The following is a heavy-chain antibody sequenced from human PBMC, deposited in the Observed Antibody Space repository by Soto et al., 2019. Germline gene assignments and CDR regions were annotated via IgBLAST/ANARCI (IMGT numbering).Heavy chain of an antibody. D-gene: IGHD2-15*01. V-gene: IGHV3-11*06. Sequence: PGGSLRLSCAASGFTFSDYYMSWIRQAPGKGLEWVSYISSSSSYTNYADSVKGRFTISRDNAKNSLYLHMNSLSAEDTAVYYCARDRGCSGGVCYRNLDYWGQGTLVTVSS. CDR3: ARDRGCSGGVCYRNLDY. CDR2: ISSSSSYT. CDR1: GFTFSDYY. J-gene: IGHJ4*02.